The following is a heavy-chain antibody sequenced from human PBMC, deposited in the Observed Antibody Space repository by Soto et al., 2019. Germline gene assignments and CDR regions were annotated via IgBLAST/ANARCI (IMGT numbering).Heavy chain of an antibody. CDR3: ARDSRSSGTFDY. V-gene: IGHV3-33*01. Sequence: QVQLVESGGGAVQPGKSLRLSCAASGFTVSSYVMHCVRQTPGKGLEWVALIWIDGSEEYYADSVNGRFTISRDNSKNTLYLQMHSLIAEHTAVYYRARDSRSSGTFDYWGQGTLVTVSS. D-gene: IGHD3-10*01. J-gene: IGHJ4*02. CDR1: GFTVSSYV. CDR2: IWIDGSEE.